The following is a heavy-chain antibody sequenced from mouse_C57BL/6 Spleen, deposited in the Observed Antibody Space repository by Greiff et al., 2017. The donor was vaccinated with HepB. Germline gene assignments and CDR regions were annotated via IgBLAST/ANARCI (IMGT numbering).Heavy chain of an antibody. CDR3: GGGCYDCLYALDY. D-gene: IGHD2-3*01. CDR1: GYTFTSYW. V-gene: IGHV1-52*01. CDR2: IDPSDSDT. Sequence: VQLQQPGAELVRPGSSVKLSCKASGYTFTSYWMHWVKQRPIQGLEWIGNIDPSDSDTHYNQKFKDKATLTVDKSSSTAYMQLSSLTSEDSAVYYYGGGCYDCLYALDYWGQGTTVTVSS. J-gene: IGHJ4*01.